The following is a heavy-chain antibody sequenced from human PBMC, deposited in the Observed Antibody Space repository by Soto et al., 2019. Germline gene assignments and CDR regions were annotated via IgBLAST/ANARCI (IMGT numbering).Heavy chain of an antibody. V-gene: IGHV3-13*01. Sequence: TGGSLRLSCAASGFTFSSYDMHWVSQATGKGLEWVSAIGTAGDTYYPGSVKGRFTISRENAKNSLYLQMNSLRAGDTAVYYCARAGSGSLGFYMDVWGKGTTVTVSS. J-gene: IGHJ6*03. CDR3: ARAGSGSLGFYMDV. CDR2: IGTAGDT. D-gene: IGHD3-3*01. CDR1: GFTFSSYD.